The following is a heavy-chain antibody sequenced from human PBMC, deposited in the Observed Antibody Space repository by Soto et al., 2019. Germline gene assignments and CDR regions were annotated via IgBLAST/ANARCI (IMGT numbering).Heavy chain of an antibody. V-gene: IGHV3-23*01. CDR2: ISGSGGST. Sequence: GGSLRLSCAASGFTFSSYAMSWVRQAPGKGLEWVSAISGSGGSTYYADSVKGRFTISRDNSKNTLYLQMNSLRAEDTAVYYCAANYDSSGYVPGGVWYWGQGTLVTVSS. CDR3: AANYDSSGYVPGGVWY. D-gene: IGHD3-22*01. CDR1: GFTFSSYA. J-gene: IGHJ4*02.